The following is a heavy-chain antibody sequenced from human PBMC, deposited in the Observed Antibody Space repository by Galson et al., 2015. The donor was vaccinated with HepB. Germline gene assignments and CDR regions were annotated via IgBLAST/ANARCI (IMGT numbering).Heavy chain of an antibody. Sequence: SVKVSCKASGYSFINYGISWVRQAPGQGLEWMGWTSAYNGNKQYALKFQGRVTMTSDISTSIVFMELRSLRSDDTAMYFCARDLRYTNGWYEGYLDLWGRGTLVTVTS. CDR3: ARDLRYTNGWYEGYLDL. D-gene: IGHD6-19*01. V-gene: IGHV1-18*01. CDR1: GYSFINYG. J-gene: IGHJ2*01. CDR2: TSAYNGNK.